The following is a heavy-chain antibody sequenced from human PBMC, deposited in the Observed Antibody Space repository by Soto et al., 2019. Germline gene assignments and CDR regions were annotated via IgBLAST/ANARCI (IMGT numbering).Heavy chain of an antibody. V-gene: IGHV3-23*01. D-gene: IGHD4-17*01. CDR2: ISGSGGST. CDR3: AKGNDYGVLRSWFDP. J-gene: IGHJ5*02. Sequence: EVRLLESGGGLVQPGGSLRLSCAASGFTFSSYAMSWVRQAPGKGLECVSAISGSGGSTYYADSVKGRFTISRDNSKNTLYLQMNSLRAEDTAVYYCAKGNDYGVLRSWFDPWGQGTLVTVSS. CDR1: GFTFSSYA.